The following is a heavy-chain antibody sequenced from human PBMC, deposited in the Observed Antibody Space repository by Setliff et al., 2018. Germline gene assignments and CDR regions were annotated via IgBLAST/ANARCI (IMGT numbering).Heavy chain of an antibody. CDR3: VRELRVIVGVGIQGVFDI. D-gene: IGHD3-22*01. V-gene: IGHV3-48*01. CDR1: GFTFSAST. J-gene: IGHJ3*02. CDR2: ISSSSTSI. Sequence: GGSLRLSCAASGFTFSASTMNWVRQAPGKGLEWVSSISSSSTSIYSDSVKDRFTISRDNAKKSLYLQMDSLRAEDTAVYYCVRELRVIVGVGIQGVFDIWGQGTMVTVSS.